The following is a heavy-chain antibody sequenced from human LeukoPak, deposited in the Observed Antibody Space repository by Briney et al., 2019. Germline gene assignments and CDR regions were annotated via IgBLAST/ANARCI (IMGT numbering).Heavy chain of an antibody. J-gene: IGHJ4*02. V-gene: IGHV1-46*01. CDR1: GYTFTSYY. CDR3: ARGYYDSSGYYSSFDY. Sequence: GASVKVSCKASGYTFTSYYMHWVRQAPGQGLEWMGIINPSGGSTSYAQKFQGRVTMTRDMSTSTVYMELSSLRSEDTAVYYCARGYYDSSGYYSSFDYWGQGTLVTVSS. CDR2: INPSGGST. D-gene: IGHD3-22*01.